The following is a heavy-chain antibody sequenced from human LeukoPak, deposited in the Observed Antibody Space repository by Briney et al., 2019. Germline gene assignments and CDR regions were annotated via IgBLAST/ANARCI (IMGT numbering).Heavy chain of an antibody. V-gene: IGHV4-31*03. CDR3: ARRAVRGVIIYDY. J-gene: IGHJ4*02. D-gene: IGHD3-10*01. CDR1: GGSISSGGYY. Sequence: PSETLSLTCTVSGGSISSGGYYWSWIRQHPGKGLEWIGYIYYSGSTYYSPSLKSRVTISVDTSKNQFSLKLSSVTAADTAVYYCARRAVRGVIIYDYWGQGTLVTVSS. CDR2: IYYSGST.